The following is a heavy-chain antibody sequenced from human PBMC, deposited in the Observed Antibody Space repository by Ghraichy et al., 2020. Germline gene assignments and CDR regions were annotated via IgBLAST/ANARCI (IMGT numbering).Heavy chain of an antibody. CDR2: IKQDGSEK. V-gene: IGHV3-7*04. Sequence: GGSLRLSCAASGFVFNFFGMSWVRQAPGKGLEWVANIKQDGSEKYYVDSVKGRFTISRDNAENSLYLQMSSLRAEDTAVYYCARGGAFYPDWGQGTLVTVSS. CDR3: ARGGAFYPD. CDR1: GFVFNFFG. J-gene: IGHJ4*02. D-gene: IGHD4/OR15-4a*01.